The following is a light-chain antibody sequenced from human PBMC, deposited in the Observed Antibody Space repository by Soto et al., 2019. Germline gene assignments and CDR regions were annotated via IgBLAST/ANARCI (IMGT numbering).Light chain of an antibody. J-gene: IGLJ2*01. CDR2: EVT. Sequence: QSALTQPASVSGSPGQSITISCTGTGSDVGGYKYVSWYQQYPGKAPKLIIFEVTNRPSGFSNRFSGTKSASTASLTISGLQAEDEADYYCNSYSSSGTVVFGGGTKLTVL. CDR3: NSYSSSGTVV. CDR1: GSDVGGYKY. V-gene: IGLV2-14*01.